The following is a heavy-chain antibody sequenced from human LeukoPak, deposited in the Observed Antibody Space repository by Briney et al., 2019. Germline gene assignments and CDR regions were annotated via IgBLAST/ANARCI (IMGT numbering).Heavy chain of an antibody. D-gene: IGHD1-7*01. CDR3: ARRLGKTRPENYNPFDY. Sequence: SETLSLTCAVYGGSFSGYYWSWIRQPPGKGLEWIGEINHSGSTNYNPSLKSRVTISVDTSKNQFSLKLSSVTAADTAVYYCARRLGKTRPENYNPFDYWGQGTLVTVSS. J-gene: IGHJ4*02. CDR1: GGSFSGYY. V-gene: IGHV4-34*01. CDR2: INHSGST.